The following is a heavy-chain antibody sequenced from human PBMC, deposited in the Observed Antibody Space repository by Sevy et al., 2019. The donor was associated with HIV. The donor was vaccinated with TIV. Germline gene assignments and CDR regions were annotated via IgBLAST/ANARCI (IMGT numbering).Heavy chain of an antibody. CDR3: SRDGGTLTTPGAFDI. CDR1: GGSISSGIYS. D-gene: IGHD4-17*01. V-gene: IGHV4-30-2*01. Sequence: SETLSLTCAVSGGSISSGIYSWNWIRQPPGKGLEWIGYIYHTGNTYYNPSLKRRVTISVDTSKNQFSLEMNSVTAADTAIYYCSRDGGTLTTPGAFDIWGQGTMVTVSS. CDR2: IYHTGNT. J-gene: IGHJ3*02.